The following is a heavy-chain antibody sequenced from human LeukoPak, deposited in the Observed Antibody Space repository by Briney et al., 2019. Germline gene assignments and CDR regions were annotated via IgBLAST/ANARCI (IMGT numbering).Heavy chain of an antibody. CDR1: GSTFSDYG. V-gene: IGHV3-30*18. CDR3: AKSHFTSAWGEVVDY. CDR2: ISYDGSSE. Sequence: GGSLRLSCAASGSTFSDYGMHWVRQAPVKGLEWVAHISYDGSSENYADSVKGRFTISRDSSRDTLYLQMNSLRAEDTAIYYCAKSHFTSAWGEVVDYWGQGTLVTVSS. J-gene: IGHJ4*02. D-gene: IGHD6-19*01.